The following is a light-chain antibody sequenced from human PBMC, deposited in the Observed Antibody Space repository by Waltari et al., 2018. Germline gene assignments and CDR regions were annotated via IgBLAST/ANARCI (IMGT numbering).Light chain of an antibody. CDR1: QSISSY. J-gene: IGKJ2*01. CDR3: QYSYTIPYT. CDR2: AAS. Sequence: DIQMTHSPSSLSAFVGDRVTITCRASQSISSYLNWYQQKPGKAPKLLIYAASNLQSGVPSRFSGSGSVTDFTLTISSLQPEDFATYYCQYSYTIPYTFGQGTKLEI. V-gene: IGKV1-39*01.